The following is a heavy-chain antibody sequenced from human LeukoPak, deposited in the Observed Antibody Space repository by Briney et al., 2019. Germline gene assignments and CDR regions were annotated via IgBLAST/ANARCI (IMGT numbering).Heavy chain of an antibody. Sequence: VASVKVSCKASGYTFTSYGTSWVRQAPGQGLEWMGWISAYNGNTNYAQKLQGRVTMTTDTSTSTAYMELRSLRSDDTAVYYCARDHDTAMEDYWGQGTLVTVSS. CDR1: GYTFTSYG. D-gene: IGHD5-18*01. CDR3: ARDHDTAMEDY. V-gene: IGHV1-18*01. CDR2: ISAYNGNT. J-gene: IGHJ4*02.